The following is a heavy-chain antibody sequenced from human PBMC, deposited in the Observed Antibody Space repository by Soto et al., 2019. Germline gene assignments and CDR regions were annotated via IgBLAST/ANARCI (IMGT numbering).Heavy chain of an antibody. CDR2: IVVGSGNT. V-gene: IGHV1-58*01. CDR3: AADKTFGYGSGSYFYYYYYGMDV. J-gene: IGHJ6*02. Sequence: ASVKVSCKASGFTFTSSAVQWVRQARGQRLEWIGWIVVGSGNTNYAQKFQERVTITRDMSTSTAYMELSSLRSEDTAVYYCAADKTFGYGSGSYFYYYYYGMDVWGQGTTVTVSS. CDR1: GFTFTSSA. D-gene: IGHD3-10*01.